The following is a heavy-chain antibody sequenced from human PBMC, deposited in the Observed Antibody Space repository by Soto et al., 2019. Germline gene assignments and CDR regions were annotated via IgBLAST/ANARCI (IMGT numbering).Heavy chain of an antibody. CDR1: GDSINSADYY. CDR3: ARDRGSSWMYKWFDP. CDR2: IYYSGST. D-gene: IGHD6-13*01. Sequence: SETLSLTCTVSGDSINSADYYWSWIRQPPGKGLEWIGHIYYSGSTYYTPSLKSRVTISIDTSKNQFSLKMTSVTAADTAVYYCARDRGSSWMYKWFDPWGQGTQVTVSS. V-gene: IGHV4-30-4*01. J-gene: IGHJ5*02.